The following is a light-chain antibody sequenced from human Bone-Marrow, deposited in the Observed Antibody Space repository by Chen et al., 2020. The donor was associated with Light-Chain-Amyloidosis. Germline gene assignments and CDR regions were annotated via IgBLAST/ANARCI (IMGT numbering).Light chain of an antibody. CDR2: GAS. V-gene: IGKV3-20*01. CDR1: QTITSNY. CDR3: QQSDSSPYT. Sequence: EIVLTQSPGTLSLSPGDRATLSCTASQTITSNYLAWYQQTPGQAPRLLIYGASGRATGIPDRFSGSGSGTDFTLTSSRLGPDDFAVYYCQQSDSSPYTFGQGTKLEI. J-gene: IGKJ2*01.